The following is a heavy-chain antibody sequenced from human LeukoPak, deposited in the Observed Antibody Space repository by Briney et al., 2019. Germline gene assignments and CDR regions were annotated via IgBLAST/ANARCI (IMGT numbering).Heavy chain of an antibody. D-gene: IGHD3-16*02. CDR1: GFTFDDYA. CDR2: ISWNSGSI. CDR3: APSPGSYRYPDVDY. Sequence: PGGPLRLSCAASGFTFDDYAMHWVRQAPGKGLEWVSGISWNSGSIGYADSVKGRFTTSRDNAKNSLYLQMNSLRAEDTALYYCAPSPGSYRYPDVDYWGQGTLVTVSS. J-gene: IGHJ4*02. V-gene: IGHV3-9*01.